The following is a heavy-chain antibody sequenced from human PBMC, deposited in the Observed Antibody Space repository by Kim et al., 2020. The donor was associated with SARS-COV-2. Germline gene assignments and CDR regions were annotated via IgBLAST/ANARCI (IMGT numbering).Heavy chain of an antibody. CDR3: ARGQGLITMIVVVFGAFDY. D-gene: IGHD3-22*01. V-gene: IGHV4-31*03. Sequence: SETLSLTCTVSGGSISSGGYYWSWIRQHPGKGLEWIGYIYYSGSTYYNPSLKSRVTISVDTSKNQFSLKLSSVTAADTAVYYCARGQGLITMIVVVFGAFDYWGQGTLVTVSS. CDR1: GGSISSGGYY. CDR2: IYYSGST. J-gene: IGHJ4*02.